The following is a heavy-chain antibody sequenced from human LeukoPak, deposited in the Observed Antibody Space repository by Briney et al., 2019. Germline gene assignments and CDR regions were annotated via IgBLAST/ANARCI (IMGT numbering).Heavy chain of an antibody. V-gene: IGHV4-59*01. D-gene: IGHD3-10*01. CDR2: IYYSGST. J-gene: IGHJ4*02. Sequence: SETLSLTYTVSGGSISSYYWSWIRQPPGKGLEWIGYIYYSGSTNYNPSLKSRVTISVDTSKNQFSLKLSSVTAADTAVYYCARVYYYGSGSYVDYWGQGTLVTVSS. CDR1: GGSISSYY. CDR3: ARVYYYGSGSYVDY.